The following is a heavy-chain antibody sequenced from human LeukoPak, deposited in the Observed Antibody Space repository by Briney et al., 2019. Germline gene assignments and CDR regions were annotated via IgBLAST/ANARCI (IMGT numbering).Heavy chain of an antibody. D-gene: IGHD6-13*01. V-gene: IGHV3-48*02. CDR3: ARARGSSWYSGQLAYYFDY. Sequence: GGSLRLSCAASGFTFSGDSMNWVRQAPGKGLEWVSYISSSSSTIYYADSVKGRFTISRDNAKNSLYLQMNSLRDEDTAVYYCARARGSSWYSGQLAYYFDYWGQGTLVTVSS. CDR2: ISSSSSTI. J-gene: IGHJ4*02. CDR1: GFTFSGDS.